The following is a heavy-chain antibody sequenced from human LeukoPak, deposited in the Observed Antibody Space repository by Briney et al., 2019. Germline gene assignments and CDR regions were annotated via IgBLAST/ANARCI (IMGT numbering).Heavy chain of an antibody. CDR2: ISGSGGDT. J-gene: IGHJ4*02. V-gene: IGHV3-23*01. Sequence: PGGSLRLSCVASGFTFSGYAMSWVRQAPGEGLEWVSAISGSGGDTYYADSVKGRVTMSRDNSKNTLYLQMNSLRAEDTAVYYCARHAAAIPDWGQGTLVTVSS. CDR1: GFTFSGYA. CDR3: ARHAAAIPD. D-gene: IGHD2-21*01.